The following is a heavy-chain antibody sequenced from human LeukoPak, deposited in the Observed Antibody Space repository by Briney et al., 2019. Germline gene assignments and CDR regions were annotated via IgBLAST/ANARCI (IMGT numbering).Heavy chain of an antibody. CDR2: IKQYGGDK. V-gene: IGHV3-7*03. D-gene: IGHD6-19*01. Sequence: GGSVRLSCRASGFTFDKHWMSWVRQAPGKGLEWVATIKQYGGDKYYVDSVKGRFTISRDNARNSLYLQMNSLRAEDTALYYCARVSDISVAAYFDYWGQGTLVTVSS. CDR1: GFTFDKHW. CDR3: ARVSDISVAAYFDY. J-gene: IGHJ4*02.